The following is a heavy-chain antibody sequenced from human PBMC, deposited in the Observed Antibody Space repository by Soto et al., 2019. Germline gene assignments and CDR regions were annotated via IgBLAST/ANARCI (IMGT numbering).Heavy chain of an antibody. V-gene: IGHV1-46*01. CDR3: ASGGHVVVVTAALDY. D-gene: IGHD2-21*02. CDR1: GDTFTDYY. J-gene: IGHJ4*02. CDR2: VNPSGGHT. Sequence: QVQLMQSGAEVKKPGASVKVSCKASGDTFTDYYIHWVRQAPGQGLEWMGTVNPSGGHTTYAQHFLGRVTMTRDTSTSTRYMELTRLTTDGTAVYYCASGGHVVVVTAALDYWGQGTLVTVSS.